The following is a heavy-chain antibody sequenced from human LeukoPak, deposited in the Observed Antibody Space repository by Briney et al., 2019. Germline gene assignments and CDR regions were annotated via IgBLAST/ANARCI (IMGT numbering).Heavy chain of an antibody. Sequence: PSETLSLTCTVSGGSISSGSYYWSWIRQPAGKGLEWIGRIYTSGSTNYNPSLKSRVTISVDTSKNQFSLKLSSVTAADTAVYYCARGVYYYMDVWGKGTTVTISS. CDR3: ARGVYYYMDV. V-gene: IGHV4-61*02. CDR1: GGSISSGSYY. CDR2: IYTSGST. J-gene: IGHJ6*03.